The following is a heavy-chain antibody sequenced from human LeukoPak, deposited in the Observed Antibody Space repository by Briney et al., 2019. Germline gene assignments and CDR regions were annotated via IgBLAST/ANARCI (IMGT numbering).Heavy chain of an antibody. V-gene: IGHV3-23*01. J-gene: IGHJ5*02. CDR2: ISGSGGST. CDR1: RFTFSSFG. CDR3: ARGPTGP. D-gene: IGHD1-14*01. Sequence: GGSLRLSCEASRFTFSSFGMSWVRQAPGKGLEWVSAISGSGGSTYYADSVKGRFTISRDNSKNTLYLQMNSLRAEDTAVYYCARGPTGPWGQGTLVTVSS.